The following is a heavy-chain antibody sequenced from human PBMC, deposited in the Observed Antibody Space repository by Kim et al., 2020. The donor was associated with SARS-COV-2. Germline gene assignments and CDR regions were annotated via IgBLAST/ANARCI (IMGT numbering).Heavy chain of an antibody. Sequence: GGSLRLSCAASGFTFSSYWMSWVRQAPGKGLEWVAYIKPDGSEKYYVDSVKGRFTISRDNAKNSLYLQMNSLRAEDTAVYYCARGVAGLLWFGGPNWFVPWGQGTLVTVSS. D-gene: IGHD3-10*01. CDR2: IKPDGSEK. CDR3: ARGVAGLLWFGGPNWFVP. J-gene: IGHJ5*02. CDR1: GFTFSSYW. V-gene: IGHV3-7*03.